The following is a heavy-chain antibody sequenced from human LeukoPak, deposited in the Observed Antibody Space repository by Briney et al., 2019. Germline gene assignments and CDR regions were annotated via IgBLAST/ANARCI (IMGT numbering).Heavy chain of an antibody. CDR2: ISGSGGST. V-gene: IGHV3-23*01. CDR3: ALTEGSYYITPKFDY. D-gene: IGHD3-10*01. J-gene: IGHJ4*02. Sequence: GGSLRLSCAASGFTFSSYAMSWVRQAPGKGLEWVSAISGSGGSTYYADSVKGRFTISRDNSKNTLYLQMNSLRAEDTAVYYCALTEGSYYITPKFDYWGQGILVTVSS. CDR1: GFTFSSYA.